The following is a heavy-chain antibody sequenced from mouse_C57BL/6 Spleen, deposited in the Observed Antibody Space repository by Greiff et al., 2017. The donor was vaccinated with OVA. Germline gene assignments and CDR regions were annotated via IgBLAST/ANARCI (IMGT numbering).Heavy chain of an antibody. CDR1: GYAFSSSW. J-gene: IGHJ4*01. Sequence: VKLQESGPELVKPGASVKISCKASGYAFSSSWMNWVKQRPGKGLEWIGRIYPGDGDTNYNGKFKGKATLTADKSSSTAYMQLSSLTSEDSAVYFCARDIDSSGYEGDAMDYWGQGTSVTVSS. CDR3: ARDIDSSGYEGDAMDY. D-gene: IGHD3-2*02. V-gene: IGHV1-82*01. CDR2: IYPGDGDT.